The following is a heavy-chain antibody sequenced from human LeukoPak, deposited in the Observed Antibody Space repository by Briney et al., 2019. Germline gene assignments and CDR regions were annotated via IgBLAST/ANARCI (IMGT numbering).Heavy chain of an antibody. CDR1: GFTFSTYT. J-gene: IGHJ3*02. CDR3: AGDRAYPNDVFNI. D-gene: IGHD2-21*01. Sequence: GGSLRLSCAASGFTFSTYTMNWVRQAPGKGLEWVSSITSSSSYIYYADSVKGRFTISRDNAKNSLYLQMNSLRVEDTAVYYCAGDRAYPNDVFNIWGQGTMITVS. CDR2: ITSSSSYI. V-gene: IGHV3-21*01.